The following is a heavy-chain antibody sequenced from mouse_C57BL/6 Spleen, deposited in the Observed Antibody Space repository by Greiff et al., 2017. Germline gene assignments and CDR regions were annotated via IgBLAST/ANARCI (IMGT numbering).Heavy chain of an antibody. D-gene: IGHD1-1*01. CDR1: GYTFTDYN. CDR2: INPNNGGT. CDR3: ASSTVVPAMDY. J-gene: IGHJ4*01. Sequence: VQLKQSGPELVKPGASVKMSCKASGYTFTDYNMHWVKQSHGKSLQWLGSINPNNGGTSYNQKFKGKATLTVNKSSSTAYMELRSLTSEDSAVYYCASSTVVPAMDYWGQGTSVTVSS. V-gene: IGHV1-22*01.